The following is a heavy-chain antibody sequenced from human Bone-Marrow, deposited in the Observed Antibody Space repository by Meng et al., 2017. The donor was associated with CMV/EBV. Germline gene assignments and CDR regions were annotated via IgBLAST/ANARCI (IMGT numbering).Heavy chain of an antibody. CDR3: ARGRVYSA. J-gene: IGHJ5*02. D-gene: IGHD2-8*01. Sequence: GGSLRLSCAASGFTFSSYAMHWVRQAPGKGLEWVAVISYDGSNKYYADSVKGRFTISRDNSKNTLYLQMNSLRAEDTAVYYCARGRVYSAWGQGTLVTVS. V-gene: IGHV3-30-3*01. CDR1: GFTFSSYA. CDR2: ISYDGSNK.